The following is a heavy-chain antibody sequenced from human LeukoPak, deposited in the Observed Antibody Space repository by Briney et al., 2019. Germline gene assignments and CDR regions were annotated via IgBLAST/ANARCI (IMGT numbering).Heavy chain of an antibody. CDR1: GYAFTGYY. CDR3: AVGDITMVRGVISNYYGMDV. V-gene: IGHV1-2*02. J-gene: IGHJ6*02. Sequence: ASVKVSCKASGYAFTGYYMHWVRQAPGQGLEWMGWINPNSGGTNYAQKFQRRVTMTRDTSISTAYMELSRLRSDDTAVYYCAVGDITMVRGVISNYYGMDVWGQGTTVTVSS. D-gene: IGHD3-10*01. CDR2: INPNSGGT.